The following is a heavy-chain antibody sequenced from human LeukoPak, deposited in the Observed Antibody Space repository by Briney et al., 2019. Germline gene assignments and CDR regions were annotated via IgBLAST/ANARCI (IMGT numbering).Heavy chain of an antibody. CDR3: ATSSRTYSSTDY. CDR2: IIPILGSA. CDR1: GGTFSSYA. V-gene: IGHV1-69*11. D-gene: IGHD6-13*01. J-gene: IGHJ4*02. Sequence: SVKVSCKASGGTFSSYAISWVRQAPGQGLEWMGWIIPILGSANYAQSFQGRVTMTADESTSTAYMELSSLRSEDTAVYYCATSSRTYSSTDYWGQGTLVTVSS.